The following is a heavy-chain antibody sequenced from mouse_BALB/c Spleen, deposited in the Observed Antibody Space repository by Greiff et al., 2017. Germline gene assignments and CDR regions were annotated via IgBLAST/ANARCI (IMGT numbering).Heavy chain of an antibody. CDR2: INPSTGYT. V-gene: IGHV1-7*01. D-gene: IGHD1-2*01. CDR3: ATHYYGYVDAMDY. Sequence: QVHVKQSGAELAKPGASVKMSCKASGYTFTSYWMHWVKQRPGQGLEWIGYINPSTGYTEYNQKFKDKATLTADKSSSTAYMQLSSLTSEDSAVYYCATHYYGYVDAMDYWGQGTSVTVSS. CDR1: GYTFTSYW. J-gene: IGHJ4*01.